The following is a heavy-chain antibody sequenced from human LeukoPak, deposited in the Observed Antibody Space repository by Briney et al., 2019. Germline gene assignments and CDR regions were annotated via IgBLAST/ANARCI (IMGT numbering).Heavy chain of an antibody. Sequence: ASVKVSCKASGYTFTSYGISWVRQAPGQGLEWMGWISAYNGNTNYAQKLQGRVTMTTDTSTSTAYMELRSLRSDDTAVYYCARDPTYDILTAADYWGQGTLVTVSS. CDR1: GYTFTSYG. CDR2: ISAYNGNT. CDR3: ARDPTYDILTAADY. D-gene: IGHD3-9*01. J-gene: IGHJ4*02. V-gene: IGHV1-18*01.